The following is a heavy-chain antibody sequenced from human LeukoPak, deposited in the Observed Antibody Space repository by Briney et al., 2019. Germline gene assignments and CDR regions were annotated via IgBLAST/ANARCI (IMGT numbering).Heavy chain of an antibody. Sequence: GGSLRLSCAASGFTFSSYGMHWVRQAPGKGLEWVAVISYDGSNKYYADSVKGRFTISRDNSKNTLYLQMNSLRAEDTAVYYCAKDRSNNWNDVGPNWFDPWGQGTLVTVSS. CDR1: GFTFSSYG. J-gene: IGHJ5*02. D-gene: IGHD1-20*01. CDR2: ISYDGSNK. CDR3: AKDRSNNWNDVGPNWFDP. V-gene: IGHV3-30*18.